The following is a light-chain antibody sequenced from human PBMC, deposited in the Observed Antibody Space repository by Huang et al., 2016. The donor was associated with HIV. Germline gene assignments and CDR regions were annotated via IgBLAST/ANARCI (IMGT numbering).Light chain of an antibody. Sequence: IQLTQSPSSLSASVGERITITCRASQSIHHYLTWYQQKPGKAPKFLIYGASTLETGVPSRFSGSGSVTDFTLTISSLQPDDFATYYCQQLNSYPLTFGGGTKVEIK. CDR2: GAS. V-gene: IGKV1-9*01. CDR3: QQLNSYPLT. J-gene: IGKJ4*01. CDR1: QSIHHY.